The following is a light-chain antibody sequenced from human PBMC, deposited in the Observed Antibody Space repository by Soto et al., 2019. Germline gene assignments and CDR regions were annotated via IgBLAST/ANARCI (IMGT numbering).Light chain of an antibody. CDR1: SSNVGSKA. CDR3: AAWDDSLSGRV. V-gene: IGLV1-44*01. Sequence: QSVLTQPPSASGTPGQRVTVSCSGGSSNVGSKAVSWYQQLPGTAPKLLIYGNNQRPSGVPDRFSGSKSGTSASLAISGLQSEDEADYYCAAWDDSLSGRVFGGGTKVTVL. CDR2: GNN. J-gene: IGLJ3*02.